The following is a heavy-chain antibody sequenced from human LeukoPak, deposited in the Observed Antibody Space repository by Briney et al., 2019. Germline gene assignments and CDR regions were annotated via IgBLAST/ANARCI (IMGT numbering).Heavy chain of an antibody. V-gene: IGHV3-15*01. CDR1: GFTFTNAW. CDR3: AKDTYDFWSGYNEGFDP. CDR2: IKSESDGWTT. D-gene: IGHD3-3*01. J-gene: IGHJ5*02. Sequence: GGSLRLSCAASGFTFTNAWMSWVRQAPGKGLEGVGRIKSESDGWTTDYAAPVKGRFTISRDDSKNTLYLQMNSLRAEDTAVYYCAKDTYDFWSGYNEGFDPWGQGTLVTVSS.